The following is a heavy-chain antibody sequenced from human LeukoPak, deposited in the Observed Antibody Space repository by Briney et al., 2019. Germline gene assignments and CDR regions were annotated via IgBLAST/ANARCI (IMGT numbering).Heavy chain of an antibody. CDR3: ARDSSWFGEPDY. CDR1: GGSFSGHY. D-gene: IGHD3-10*01. V-gene: IGHV3-7*01. J-gene: IGHJ4*02. CDR2: IKQDGSEK. Sequence: ETLSLTCAVYGGSFSGHYWSWIRQPPGKGLEWVANIKQDGSEKYYVDSVKGRFTISRDNAKNSLYLQMNSLRAEDTAVYYCARDSSWFGEPDYWGQGTLVTVSS.